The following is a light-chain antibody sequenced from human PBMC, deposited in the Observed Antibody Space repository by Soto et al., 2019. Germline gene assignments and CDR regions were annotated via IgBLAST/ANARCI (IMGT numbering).Light chain of an antibody. V-gene: IGKV3-20*01. J-gene: IGKJ1*01. CDR3: LQYDDSSWT. Sequence: ELVLTQSPGTLSLFPGEGATLSCRASQSVVTSWLAWYQQKPGQPPRLLIYGAFYRATGIPDRFSGSGSGTDFTLSISRLEPEDFAVYYCLQYDDSSWTFGQGTKVEVK. CDR1: QSVVTSW. CDR2: GAF.